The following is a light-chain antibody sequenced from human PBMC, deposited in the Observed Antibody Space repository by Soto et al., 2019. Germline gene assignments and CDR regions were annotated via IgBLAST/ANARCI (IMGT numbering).Light chain of an antibody. CDR1: HRVSSY. V-gene: IGKV3-15*01. CDR3: QQYNNWPLT. Sequence: EIVMTQSPATLSVSPGERATLSCRASHRVSSYLAWYQQKPGQAPRLLIYATSTRAIGIPARFSGSGSGTEFTLTISSLQSEDFAVYYCQQYNNWPLTFGGGTKVDIK. J-gene: IGKJ4*01. CDR2: ATS.